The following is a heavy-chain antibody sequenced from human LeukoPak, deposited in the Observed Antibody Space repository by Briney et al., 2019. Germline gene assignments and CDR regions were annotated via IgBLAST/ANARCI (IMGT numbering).Heavy chain of an antibody. D-gene: IGHD6-13*01. CDR3: ARPQADSSSFGHWFDP. V-gene: IGHV4-38-2*02. CDR2: IYYSGST. J-gene: IGHJ5*02. CDR1: GYSISSGYY. Sequence: SETLSLTCTVSGYSISSGYYWGWIRQPPGKGLEWIGSIYYSGSTYYNPSLKSRVTISVDTSKNQFSLKLSPVSAADTAVYYCARPQADSSSFGHWFDPWGQGTLVTVSS.